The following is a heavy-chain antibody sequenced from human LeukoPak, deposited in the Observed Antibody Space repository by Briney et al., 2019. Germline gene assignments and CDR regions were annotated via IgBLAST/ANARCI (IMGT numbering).Heavy chain of an antibody. J-gene: IGHJ5*02. D-gene: IGHD2/OR15-2a*01. Sequence: PSETLSLTCAVYGGSFSGYYWSWIRQPPGKGLEWIGEINHSGSTNYNPSLKSRVTISVDTSKNQFSLKLSSVTAADTAVYYCARGKIELWPWGQGTLVTVSS. CDR3: ARGKIELWP. CDR2: INHSGST. V-gene: IGHV4-34*01. CDR1: GGSFSGYY.